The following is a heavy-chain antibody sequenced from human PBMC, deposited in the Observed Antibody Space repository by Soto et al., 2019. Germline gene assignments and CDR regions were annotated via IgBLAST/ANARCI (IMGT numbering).Heavy chain of an antibody. CDR2: INMDGTKT. Sequence: GSLRLSCVASEFTFSRYWMHWVRQAPGKGLVWVSRINMDGTKTAYADSVKGRFTVSRDNANNTLYLQMNSLGVEDTAVYYCARDYYYDSRSSSVNWFDPWGQGTLVTVSS. CDR1: EFTFSRYW. V-gene: IGHV3-74*01. CDR3: ARDYYYDSRSSSVNWFDP. D-gene: IGHD3-22*01. J-gene: IGHJ5*02.